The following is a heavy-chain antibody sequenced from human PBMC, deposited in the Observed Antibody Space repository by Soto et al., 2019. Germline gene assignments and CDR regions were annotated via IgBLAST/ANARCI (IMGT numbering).Heavy chain of an antibody. CDR1: GGSLNNYY. J-gene: IGHJ4*02. Sequence: PSETLSLTCIVSGGSLNNYYWNWIRQPPGKGLEWIGYIYYSGSTNYSPSLKSRVTISVDTSKNQFSLKLSSVTAADTAVYYCARTSGYFDSWGQGTLVTVSS. CDR3: ARTSGYFDS. V-gene: IGHV4-59*01. D-gene: IGHD1-26*01. CDR2: IYYSGST.